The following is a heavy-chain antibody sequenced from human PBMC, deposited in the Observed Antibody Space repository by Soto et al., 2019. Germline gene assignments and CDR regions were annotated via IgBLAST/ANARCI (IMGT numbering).Heavy chain of an antibody. Sequence: SETLSLTCAVYGGSFSGYYWSWIRQPPGKGLEWIGEINHSGSTNYNPSLKSRVTISVDTSKNQFSLKLSSVTAADTAVYYCARGPDYGDYVDYWGQGTLVTVSS. CDR1: GGSFSGYY. V-gene: IGHV4-34*01. CDR3: ARGPDYGDYVDY. J-gene: IGHJ4*02. CDR2: INHSGST. D-gene: IGHD4-17*01.